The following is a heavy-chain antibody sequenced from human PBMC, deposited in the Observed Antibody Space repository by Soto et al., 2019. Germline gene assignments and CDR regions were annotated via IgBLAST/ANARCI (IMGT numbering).Heavy chain of an antibody. J-gene: IGHJ4*01. CDR1: GYSFTSYY. D-gene: IGHD2-15*01. CDR2: INPSSST. CDR3: ARVGCSGGSGYAIDY. V-gene: IGHV1-46*01. Sequence: ASVKVSCKASGYSFTSYYIHWVRQAPGQGLEWMGIINPSSSTTYAQKFQGRVTMTRDTSTSTVYMELSSLRSEDTAVYYCARVGCSGGSGYAIDYWGQ.